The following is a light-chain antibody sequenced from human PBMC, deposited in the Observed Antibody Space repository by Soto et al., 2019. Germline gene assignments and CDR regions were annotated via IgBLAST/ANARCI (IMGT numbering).Light chain of an antibody. CDR1: SSDIGSYNL. V-gene: IGLV2-23*01. J-gene: IGLJ2*01. CDR3: CSYAGTGTVV. CDR2: EGT. Sequence: HSALTQPASVSGSPGQSITISCTGTSSDIGSYNLVSWYQQHPGKAPKLMIYEGTKRPSGVSNRFSGSKSGNTASLTISGLQAEDEADYHCCSYAGTGTVVFGGGTKVTVL.